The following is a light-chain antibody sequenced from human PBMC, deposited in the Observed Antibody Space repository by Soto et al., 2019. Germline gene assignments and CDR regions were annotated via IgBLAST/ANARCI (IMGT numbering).Light chain of an antibody. Sequence: DIVLTQSPGTLSLSPGERATLSCRASQSVSSSYLAWYQQKPGQAPRLLISGASSRATGIPDRFSGSGSGTDFTLTISRLEPEDFAVYYCQQYGSSPLTFGGGTKVEIK. CDR3: QQYGSSPLT. V-gene: IGKV3-20*01. CDR1: QSVSSSY. CDR2: GAS. J-gene: IGKJ4*01.